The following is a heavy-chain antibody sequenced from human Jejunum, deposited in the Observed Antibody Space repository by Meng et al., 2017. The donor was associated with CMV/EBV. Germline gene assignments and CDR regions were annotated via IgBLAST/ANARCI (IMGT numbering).Heavy chain of an antibody. CDR2: LKENGGEK. CDR1: GFTFSTYW. Sequence: CAASGFTFSTYWMNWVRQAPGKGLEWVANLKENGGEKYYADSVKGRFTISRDNAKNSLYLQMNSLRVEDTAVYYCARGGVPYGMDVWGQGTTVTVSS. D-gene: IGHD2-8*01. CDR3: ARGGVPYGMDV. J-gene: IGHJ6*02. V-gene: IGHV3-7*01.